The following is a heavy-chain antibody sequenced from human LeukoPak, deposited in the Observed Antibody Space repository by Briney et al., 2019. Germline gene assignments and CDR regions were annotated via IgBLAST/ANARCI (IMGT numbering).Heavy chain of an antibody. CDR3: ARGGYSSPRGWFDP. D-gene: IGHD6-13*01. Sequence: ASVKVSCKASGYTFTNYYIHWVRQAPGQGLEWMGIINPSGGSTTYAQKFQGRVTMTRDKSTSTVYMELSSLRSEDTAAYYCARGGYSSPRGWFDPWGQGTLVTVPS. V-gene: IGHV1-46*01. J-gene: IGHJ5*02. CDR2: INPSGGST. CDR1: GYTFTNYY.